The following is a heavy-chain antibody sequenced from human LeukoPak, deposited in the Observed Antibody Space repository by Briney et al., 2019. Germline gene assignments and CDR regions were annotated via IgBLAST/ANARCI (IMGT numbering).Heavy chain of an antibody. CDR2: ISWNSGSI. J-gene: IGHJ4*02. V-gene: IGHV3-9*01. D-gene: IGHD1-26*01. CDR3: AKLKDSGSYFGSESYFDY. Sequence: GGSLRLSCAASGFTFSTYWMTWVRQAPGKGLEWVSGISWNSGSIDYADSVKGRFTISRDNAKNSLYLQMNSLRAEDTALYYCAKLKDSGSYFGSESYFDYWGQGTLVTVSS. CDR1: GFTFSTYW.